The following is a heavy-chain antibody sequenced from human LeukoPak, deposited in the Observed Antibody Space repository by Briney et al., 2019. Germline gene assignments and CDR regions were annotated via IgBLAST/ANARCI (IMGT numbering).Heavy chain of an antibody. CDR3: ARGYYDSSGYQLYFDY. CDR2: IIPIFGTA. CDR1: GGTFSIYA. V-gene: IGHV1-69*01. D-gene: IGHD3-22*01. Sequence: SVKVSCKASGGTFSIYAISWVRQAPGQGLECMGGIIPIFGTANYAQKFRGRVTITADESTSTAYMELSSLRSEDTAVYYCARGYYDSSGYQLYFDYWGQGTLVTVSS. J-gene: IGHJ4*02.